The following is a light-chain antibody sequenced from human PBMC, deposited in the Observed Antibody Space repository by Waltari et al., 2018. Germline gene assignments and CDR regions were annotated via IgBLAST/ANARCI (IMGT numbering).Light chain of an antibody. J-gene: IGKJ1*01. V-gene: IGKV3D-20*02. CDR2: DAS. CDR1: QSGSDNY. CDR3: QQRISWLGWT. Sequence: EIVLTQSPGTLSLSPGERATLSCRASQSGSDNYLAWYQQKPGQAPRLLIYDASSRATGIPDRFSGSGSGTDFSLSIRRLEPEDSAVYYCQQRISWLGWTFGQGTKVEIK.